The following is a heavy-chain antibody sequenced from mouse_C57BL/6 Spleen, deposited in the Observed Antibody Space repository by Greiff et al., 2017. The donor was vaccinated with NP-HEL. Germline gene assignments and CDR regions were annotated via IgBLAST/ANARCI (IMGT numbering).Heavy chain of an antibody. V-gene: IGHV1-52*01. CDR2: IDPSDSET. CDR1: GYTFTSYW. D-gene: IGHD3-1*01. CDR3: ASWIGGFAY. J-gene: IGHJ3*01. Sequence: QVQLKQPGAELVRPGSSVKLSCKASGYTFTSYWMHWVKQRPIQGLEWIGNIDPSDSETHYNQKFKDKATLTVDKSSCTAYMQLSSLTSEDSAVYYCASWIGGFAYWGQGTLVTVSA.